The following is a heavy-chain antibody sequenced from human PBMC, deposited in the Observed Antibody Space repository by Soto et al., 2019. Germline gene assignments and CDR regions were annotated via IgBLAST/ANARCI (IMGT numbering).Heavy chain of an antibody. Sequence: GASVKVSCKASGGTFSSYAISWVRQAPGQGLEWMGGIIPIFGTANYAQKFQGRVTITADKSTSTAYMELSSLRSEETAVYYCARPQGDDSSGYYEDYYYGIDVCGQGTPLTVS. CDR1: GGTFSSYA. J-gene: IGHJ6*02. CDR2: IIPIFGTA. CDR3: ARPQGDDSSGYYEDYYYGIDV. D-gene: IGHD3-22*01. V-gene: IGHV1-69*06.